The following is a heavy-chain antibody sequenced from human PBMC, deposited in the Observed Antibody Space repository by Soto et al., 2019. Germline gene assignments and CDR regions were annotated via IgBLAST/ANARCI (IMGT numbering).Heavy chain of an antibody. Sequence: ASVKVCCKASGYTFTSYAMHWVRQAPGQRLEWMGWINAGNGNTKYSQKFQGRVTITRDTSASTAYMELSSLRSEDTAVYYCARARMGGGGYYYYGMDVWGQGTTVTVSS. CDR1: GYTFTSYA. D-gene: IGHD2-15*01. V-gene: IGHV1-3*01. CDR3: ARARMGGGGYYYYGMDV. CDR2: INAGNGNT. J-gene: IGHJ6*02.